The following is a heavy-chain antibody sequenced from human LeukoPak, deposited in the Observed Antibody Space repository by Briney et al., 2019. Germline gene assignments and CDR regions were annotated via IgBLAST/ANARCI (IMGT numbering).Heavy chain of an antibody. CDR1: GGSSSSYY. D-gene: IGHD3-10*01. V-gene: IGHV4-59*08. J-gene: IGHJ5*02. CDR3: ARHTTRITMVRGVIIGPNWFDP. CDR2: IYYSGST. Sequence: SETLSLTCTVSGGSSSSYYWSWIRQPPGKGLEWIGYIYYSGSTNYNPSLKSRVSISVDTSKNQFSLKLSSVTAADTAVYYCARHTTRITMVRGVIIGPNWFDPWGQGTLVTVSS.